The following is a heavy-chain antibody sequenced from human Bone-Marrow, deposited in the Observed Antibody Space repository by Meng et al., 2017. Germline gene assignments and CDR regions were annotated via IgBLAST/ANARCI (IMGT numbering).Heavy chain of an antibody. V-gene: IGHV4-34*09. CDR2: INHSGST. CDR1: GGSFSGYY. Sequence: QLQLQESGSGLVKPSQTLSLSCAVYGGSFSGYYWSWLRQPPGKGLEWIGEINHSGSTNYNPSLKSRVTISGDTSKNQFSLKLSSVTAADTAVYYCARGVVRNWNYLPWGQGTLVTVSS. CDR3: ARGVVRNWNYLP. D-gene: IGHD1-7*01. J-gene: IGHJ5*02.